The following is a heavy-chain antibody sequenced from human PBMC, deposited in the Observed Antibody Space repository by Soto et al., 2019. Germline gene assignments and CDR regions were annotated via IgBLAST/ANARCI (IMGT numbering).Heavy chain of an antibody. D-gene: IGHD6-13*01. CDR3: ARPGGSGWFYFDS. J-gene: IGHJ4*02. Sequence: SETLSLTCIVSGESISGTIYYWGWIRQPPGKGLEWIGSIYYSGSTYYNPSLKSRVTISVDTSKYHFSLKLTSVTAADTAVYYCARPGGSGWFYFDSWGQGSQVTVSS. V-gene: IGHV4-39*02. CDR1: GESISGTIYY. CDR2: IYYSGST.